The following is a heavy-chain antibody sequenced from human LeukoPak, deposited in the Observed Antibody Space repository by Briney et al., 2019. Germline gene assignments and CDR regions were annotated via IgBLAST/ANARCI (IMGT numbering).Heavy chain of an antibody. J-gene: IGHJ4*02. CDR2: INPNSGGT. D-gene: IGHD6-6*01. CDR1: GYTFTGYY. V-gene: IGHV1-2*04. Sequence: ASVKVSCKASGYTFTGYYMHWVRQAPGQGLEWMGWINPNSGGTNYAQKFQGWVTMTRDTSISTAYMELSRLRSDDTAVYYCARDGVAARREGPFDYWGQGTLVTVSS. CDR3: ARDGVAARREGPFDY.